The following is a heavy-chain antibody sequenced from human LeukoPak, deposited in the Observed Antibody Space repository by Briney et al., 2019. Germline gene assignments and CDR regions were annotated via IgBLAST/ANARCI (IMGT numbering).Heavy chain of an antibody. Sequence: GGSLRLSCAASGFTFNNYAMSWVRQAPGKGLEWVSVISGSGGSTYYADSAKGRFTISRDNSKNTLYLQMNSLRAEDTAVYYCAKPSGSSSVWYSPFFDYWGQGTLVAVSS. CDR3: AKPSGSSSVWYSPFFDY. V-gene: IGHV3-23*01. D-gene: IGHD6-19*01. CDR2: ISGSGGST. CDR1: GFTFNNYA. J-gene: IGHJ4*02.